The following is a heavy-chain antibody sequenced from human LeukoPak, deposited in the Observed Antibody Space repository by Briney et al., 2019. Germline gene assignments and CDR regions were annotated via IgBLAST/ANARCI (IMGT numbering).Heavy chain of an antibody. Sequence: SETLSLTCTVSGGSISSSSYYWGWIRQPPGKGLEWIGSIYYSGSTYYNPSLKSRVTISVDTSKNQFSLKLSSETAADTAVYYCARVPMVSPFYYYYMDVWGKGTTVTVSS. CDR3: ARVPMVSPFYYYYMDV. D-gene: IGHD3-10*01. CDR1: GGSISSSSYY. J-gene: IGHJ6*03. CDR2: IYYSGST. V-gene: IGHV4-39*07.